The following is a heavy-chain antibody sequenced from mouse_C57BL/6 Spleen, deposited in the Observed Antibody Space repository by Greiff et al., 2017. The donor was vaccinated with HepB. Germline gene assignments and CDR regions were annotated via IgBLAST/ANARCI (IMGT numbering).Heavy chain of an antibody. V-gene: IGHV1-52*01. Sequence: VKLQQPGAELVRPGSSVKLSCKASGYTFNSYWMHWVKQRPIQGLEWIGNIDPSDSETHYNQKFKDKATLTVDKSSSTAYMQLSSLTSEDSAVYYCARGDYYGSSYWAMDYWGQGTSVTVSS. CDR3: ARGDYYGSSYWAMDY. D-gene: IGHD1-1*01. CDR2: IDPSDSET. J-gene: IGHJ4*01. CDR1: GYTFNSYW.